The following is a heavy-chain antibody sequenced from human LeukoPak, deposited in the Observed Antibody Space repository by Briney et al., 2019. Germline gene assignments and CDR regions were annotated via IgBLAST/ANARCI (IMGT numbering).Heavy chain of an antibody. D-gene: IGHD5-12*01. CDR2: IKYDGSEK. V-gene: IGHV3-7*01. CDR1: GFTFSSYE. Sequence: GGSLRLSCAASGFTFSSYEMNWVRQAPGKGLEWVANIKYDGSEKYYVDSVKGRFTISRDNAKNSLYLQMNSLRAEDTAVYYCARDVGLSGYDLNDYWGQGTLVTVSS. J-gene: IGHJ4*02. CDR3: ARDVGLSGYDLNDY.